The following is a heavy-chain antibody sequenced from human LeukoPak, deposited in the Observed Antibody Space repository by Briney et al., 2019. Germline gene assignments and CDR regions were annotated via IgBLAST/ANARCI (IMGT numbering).Heavy chain of an antibody. D-gene: IGHD4-17*01. Sequence: SETLSLTCAVYGGSFSGYYWSWIRQPPGKGMEWIGEINHSGSTNYNPSLKSRVTISVDTSKNQFSLKLSSVTAADTAVYYCASIGYGDYGFWGQGTLVTVSS. V-gene: IGHV4-34*01. CDR3: ASIGYGDYGF. J-gene: IGHJ4*02. CDR1: GGSFSGYY. CDR2: INHSGST.